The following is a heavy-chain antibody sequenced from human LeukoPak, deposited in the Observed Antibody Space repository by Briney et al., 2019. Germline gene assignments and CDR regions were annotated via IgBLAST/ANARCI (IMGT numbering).Heavy chain of an antibody. D-gene: IGHD6-13*01. Sequence: GGSLRLSCAASGFTFSDYYMNWVRQAPGKGLEWVASISSSSSYIYYADSVKGRFTISRDNAKNSLYLQMNSLRAEDTAVYYCARDARTSSSWYDYYYYYMDVWGKGTTVTISS. CDR1: GFTFSDYY. J-gene: IGHJ6*03. CDR3: ARDARTSSSWYDYYYYYMDV. V-gene: IGHV3-21*01. CDR2: ISSSSSYI.